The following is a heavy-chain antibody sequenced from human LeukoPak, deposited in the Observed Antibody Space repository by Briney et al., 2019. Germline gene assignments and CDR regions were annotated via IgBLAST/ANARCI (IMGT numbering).Heavy chain of an antibody. J-gene: IGHJ6*02. Sequence: GGSLRLSCAASGFTVSSNYMSWVRQAPGKGLEWVSVIYSDGSTYYADSAKGRFTISRDNAKNTVYLQMNSLRAEDTAVYYCARGNYHAMDVWGQGTTVTVSS. CDR1: GFTVSSNY. V-gene: IGHV3-66*01. CDR2: IYSDGST. CDR3: ARGNYHAMDV.